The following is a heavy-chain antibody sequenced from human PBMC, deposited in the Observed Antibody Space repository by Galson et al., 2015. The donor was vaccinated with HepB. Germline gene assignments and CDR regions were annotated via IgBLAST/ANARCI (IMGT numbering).Heavy chain of an antibody. D-gene: IGHD1-1*01. J-gene: IGHJ4*02. CDR3: ARSLAPTGIDY. V-gene: IGHV4-38-2*02. CDR1: DFSISSGYY. Sequence: TLSLTCIVSDFSISSGYYWGWIRQPPGKGLEYIGSIYHSGSTYYNPSLKSRVTISVDTSKNQFSLKLSSVTAADTAVYYCARSLAPTGIDYWGQGTLVTVSS. CDR2: IYHSGST.